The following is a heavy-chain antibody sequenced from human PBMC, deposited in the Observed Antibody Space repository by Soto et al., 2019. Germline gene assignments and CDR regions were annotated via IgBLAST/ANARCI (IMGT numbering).Heavy chain of an antibody. J-gene: IGHJ4*02. CDR2: ISFDGSDK. CDR1: GFTFRSHG. CDR3: VRITGGYTYGLDY. V-gene: IGHV3-30*03. Sequence: QVQVLESGGGVVQPGRSLRLSCEASGFTFRSHGMHWVRQAPGKGLEWVAVISFDGSDKYYADSVRGRFAISRDNSQKTLDMELRNLTHEDMAVYYCVRITGGYTYGLDYWGQGTLLAVSS. D-gene: IGHD5-18*01.